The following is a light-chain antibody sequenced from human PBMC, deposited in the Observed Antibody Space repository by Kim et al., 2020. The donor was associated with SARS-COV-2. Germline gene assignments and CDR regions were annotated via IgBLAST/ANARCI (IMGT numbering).Light chain of an antibody. Sequence: GQSVTISCTGTSSDVGGYNFVSWYRQHPDKAPEILIYDVTKRPSGGSNRFSGSKSDNTASLTISGLQAEDEADYYCSSYTSSGTWVFGGGTQLTVL. CDR3: SSYTSSGTWV. J-gene: IGLJ3*02. V-gene: IGLV2-14*04. CDR2: DVT. CDR1: SSDVGGYNF.